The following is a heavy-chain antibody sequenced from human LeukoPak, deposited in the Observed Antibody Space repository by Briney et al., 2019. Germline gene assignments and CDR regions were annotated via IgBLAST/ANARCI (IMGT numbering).Heavy chain of an antibody. CDR2: INPNNGGT. D-gene: IGHD1-26*01. CDR3: ARGWDQHSGDY. Sequence: ASVKVSCKACGYTFTVYYIDWVRQAPGQGPDWMGRINPNNGGTNYAQKFQGRGTMTRHTSNSTAYLELSRLRSDDTAVYYCARGWDQHSGDYWGQGTLVTVSS. CDR1: GYTFTVYY. V-gene: IGHV1-2*06. J-gene: IGHJ4*02.